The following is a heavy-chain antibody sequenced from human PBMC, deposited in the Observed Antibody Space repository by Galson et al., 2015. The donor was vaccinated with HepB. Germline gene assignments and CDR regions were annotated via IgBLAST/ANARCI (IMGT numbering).Heavy chain of an antibody. D-gene: IGHD3-10*01. CDR1: GFTFSSYA. V-gene: IGHV3-23*01. J-gene: IGHJ3*02. Sequence: SLRLSCAASGFTFSSYAMSWVRQAPGKGLEWVSAISGSGGSTYYADSVKGRFTISRDNSKNTLYLQMNSLRAEDTAVYYCAKRVRTPGALGFGEGGAFFDIWGQGTMVTVSS. CDR2: ISGSGGST. CDR3: AKRVRTPGALGFGEGGAFFDI.